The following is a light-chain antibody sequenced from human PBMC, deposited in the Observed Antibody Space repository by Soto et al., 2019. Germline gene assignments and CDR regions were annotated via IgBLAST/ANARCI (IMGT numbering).Light chain of an antibody. Sequence: VLTQSPGTLYLSPGERATLSCRASQSVSSSYLAWYQQKPGQAPRLLIYGTSSRATGIPDRFSGSGSGTDFTLTISRLEAEAFAVYYCQQYGSSPRTFEQVNNVEIK. CDR1: QSVSSSY. CDR3: QQYGSSPRT. J-gene: IGKJ1*01. CDR2: GTS. V-gene: IGKV3-20*01.